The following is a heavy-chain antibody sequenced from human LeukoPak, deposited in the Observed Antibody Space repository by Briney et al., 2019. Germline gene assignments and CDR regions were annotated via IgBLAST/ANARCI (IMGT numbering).Heavy chain of an antibody. CDR1: GFTFSSYA. CDR2: ISGSGGST. J-gene: IGHJ4*02. V-gene: IGHV3-23*01. D-gene: IGHD4-17*01. Sequence: PGGSLRLSCAASGFTFSSYAMSWVRQAPGKGLEWVSAISGSGGSTYYADSVKGRFTISRDNSKNTLCLQMNSLRAEDTAVYYCAKYRGMTTVTPFDYWGQGTLVTVSS. CDR3: AKYRGMTTVTPFDY.